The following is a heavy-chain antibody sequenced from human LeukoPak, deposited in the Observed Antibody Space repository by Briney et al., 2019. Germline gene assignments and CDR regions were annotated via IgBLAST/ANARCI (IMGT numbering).Heavy chain of an antibody. J-gene: IGHJ5*02. CDR1: GYSFTSYW. Sequence: GESLKISFKGSGYSFTSYWIGWVRQMSGKGLEWMGIIYPGDSDTRYSPSLQGQVTISADKSISTAYLQWSSLKASDTAMYYCARRILPYYYDSSGQSNWFDPWGQGTLVTVSS. CDR2: IYPGDSDT. CDR3: ARRILPYYYDSSGQSNWFDP. D-gene: IGHD3-22*01. V-gene: IGHV5-51*01.